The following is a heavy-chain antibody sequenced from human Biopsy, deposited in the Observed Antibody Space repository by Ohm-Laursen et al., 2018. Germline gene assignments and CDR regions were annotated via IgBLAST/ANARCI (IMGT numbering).Heavy chain of an antibody. D-gene: IGHD3-10*01. CDR3: AADSGSGSHFRFDY. CDR2: INPSGRDA. V-gene: IGHV1-46*01. CDR1: GYTFTNYY. J-gene: IGHJ4*02. Sequence: ALVKVSCKASGYTFTNYYMHWVRQAPGQGLEWMGIINPSGRDATYAQKFQGRVTMTRDTSTSTAYMDLSSLRSEDTAVYYCAADSGSGSHFRFDYWGQGALVSVSS.